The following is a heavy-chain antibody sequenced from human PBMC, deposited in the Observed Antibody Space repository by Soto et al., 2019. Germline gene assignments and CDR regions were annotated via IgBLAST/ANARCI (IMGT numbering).Heavy chain of an antibody. CDR1: GYTITSYG. D-gene: IGHD2-2*01. Sequence: ASVKVSCKASGYTITSYGISWVRQAPEQGLEWMGWISSYNGNTNYAQMLQGRVTMTTDTSTSTAYMEVRSLTSDDTAVYYCARDSGAAAIRSLDFWGQGTLVTVS. J-gene: IGHJ4*02. CDR2: ISSYNGNT. CDR3: ARDSGAAAIRSLDF. V-gene: IGHV1-18*01.